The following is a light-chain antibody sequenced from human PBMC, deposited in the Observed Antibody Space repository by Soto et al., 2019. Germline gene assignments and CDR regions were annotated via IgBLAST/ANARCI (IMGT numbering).Light chain of an antibody. J-gene: IGKJ5*01. Sequence: EIVLSQSPPTLSLSPRERATLSCRASQSVSSYLAWYQQKPGQAPRLLIYDASNRATGIPARFSGSGSGTDFTLTISSLEPEDFAVYYCQQRSNWPITFAQGTRLEIK. CDR2: DAS. V-gene: IGKV3-11*01. CDR1: QSVSSY. CDR3: QQRSNWPIT.